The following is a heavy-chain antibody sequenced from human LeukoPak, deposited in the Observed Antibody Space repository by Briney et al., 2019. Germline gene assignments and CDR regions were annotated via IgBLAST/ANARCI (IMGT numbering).Heavy chain of an antibody. J-gene: IGHJ4*02. Sequence: SVKVSCKASGGTFSSYAISWVRQAPGQGLEWMGRIIPILGIANYAQKFQGRVTITADKSTSTAYMELSSLRSEDTAVYYCARVDLYYDSSGYSQAANDYWGQGTLVTVSS. D-gene: IGHD3-22*01. CDR2: IIPILGIA. V-gene: IGHV1-69*04. CDR1: GGTFSSYA. CDR3: ARVDLYYDSSGYSQAANDY.